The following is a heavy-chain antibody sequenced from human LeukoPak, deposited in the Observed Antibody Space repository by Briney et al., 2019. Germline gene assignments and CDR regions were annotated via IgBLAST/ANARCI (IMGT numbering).Heavy chain of an antibody. Sequence: GGSLRLSCAAAGFTFSSYWMHWVRHAPGKGLVWVSRINSDGSSTSYEDSVKGRFTISRENAKKMLYLQMNSLRAEDTAVYYCARVAAWDSSGYLFDYWGQGTLVTVPS. D-gene: IGHD3-22*01. CDR2: INSDGSST. CDR1: GFTFSSYW. V-gene: IGHV3-74*01. J-gene: IGHJ4*02. CDR3: ARVAAWDSSGYLFDY.